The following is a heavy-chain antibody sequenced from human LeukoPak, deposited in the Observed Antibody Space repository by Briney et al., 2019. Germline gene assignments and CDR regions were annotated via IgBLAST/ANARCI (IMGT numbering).Heavy chain of an antibody. D-gene: IGHD5-18*01. V-gene: IGHV3-11*04. CDR1: GFTFSDYY. J-gene: IGHJ4*02. Sequence: GGSLRLSCAASGFTFSDYYMSWIRQAPGKGLEWVSYISSSGSTIYYADSVKGRFTISRDNAKNSLYLQMNSLRAEDTAVYYCARDLQLWMENYFDYWGQGTLVTVSS. CDR2: ISSSGSTI. CDR3: ARDLQLWMENYFDY.